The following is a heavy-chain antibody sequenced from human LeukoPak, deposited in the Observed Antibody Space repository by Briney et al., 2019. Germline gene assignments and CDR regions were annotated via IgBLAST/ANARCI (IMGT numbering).Heavy chain of an antibody. CDR2: IKQDGSKK. CDR1: GFPFSSYW. J-gene: IGHJ4*02. Sequence: GGSLRLSCVASGFPFSSYWMTWVRQAPGKGLEWVANIKQDGSKKSYVDSVKGRFTISRDNAKNLLYLQMNSLRAEDTAIYYCTRVGYIDEGIDYWGQGTLVTVSS. CDR3: TRVGYIDEGIDY. V-gene: IGHV3-7*04. D-gene: IGHD5-24*01.